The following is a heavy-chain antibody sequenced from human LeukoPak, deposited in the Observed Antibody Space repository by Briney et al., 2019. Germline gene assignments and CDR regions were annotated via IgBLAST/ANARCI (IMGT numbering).Heavy chain of an antibody. Sequence: PSEALSLTCTVSGYSISSGYYWGWIRQPPGKGLEWIGSIYHSGSTYYNPSLKSRVTISVDTSKNQFSLKLSSVTAADTAVYYCARDLRPYYDFWSGYYYYYYYYMDVWGKGTTVTVSS. D-gene: IGHD3-3*01. CDR1: GYSISSGYY. CDR2: IYHSGST. CDR3: ARDLRPYYDFWSGYYYYYYYYMDV. V-gene: IGHV4-38-2*02. J-gene: IGHJ6*03.